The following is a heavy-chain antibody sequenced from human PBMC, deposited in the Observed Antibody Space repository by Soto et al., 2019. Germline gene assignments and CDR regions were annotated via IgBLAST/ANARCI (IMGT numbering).Heavy chain of an antibody. CDR2: IYYSGST. CDR1: GGSISSYY. CDR3: ARDRTSWQLSY. J-gene: IGHJ4*02. D-gene: IGHD6-6*01. V-gene: IGHV4-59*01. Sequence: PSETLSLTCTVSGGSISSYYWSWIRQPPGKGLEWIGYIYYSGSTNYNPSLKSRVTISVDTSKNQFSLKLSSVTAADTAVYYCARDRTSWQLSYWGQGTLVTASS.